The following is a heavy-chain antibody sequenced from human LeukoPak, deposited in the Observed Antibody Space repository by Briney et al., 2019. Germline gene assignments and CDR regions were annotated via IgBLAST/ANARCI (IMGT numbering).Heavy chain of an antibody. CDR2: IYSGGST. CDR1: GFTVSSNY. CDR3: ARDPGSQRWLQPGDY. J-gene: IGHJ4*02. Sequence: GGSLRLSCAASGFTVSSNYMSWVRQAPGKGLEWVSVIYSGGSTYYADSVKGRFTISRDDSKNTLYLQMNSLRAEDTAVYYCARDPGSQRWLQPGDYWGQGTLVTVPS. D-gene: IGHD5-24*01. V-gene: IGHV3-66*02.